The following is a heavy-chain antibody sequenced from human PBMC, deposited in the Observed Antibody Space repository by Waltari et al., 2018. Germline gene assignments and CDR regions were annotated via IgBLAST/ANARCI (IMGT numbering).Heavy chain of an antibody. CDR1: AYSINSGFY. J-gene: IGHJ4*02. CDR2: IYHDGTT. CDR3: TRQVLGYCTSAACRRLES. D-gene: IGHD2-2*03. V-gene: IGHV4-38-2*01. Sequence: QVHLQESGPGLLKASETLSLTCGVSAYSINSGFYWGWIRQPPGKGLEWVATIYHDGTTYYNPSLKSRATISMDTSKNHFSLKLQSVTAADTAVDYCTRQVLGYCTSAACRRLESWGQGTLVTVSS.